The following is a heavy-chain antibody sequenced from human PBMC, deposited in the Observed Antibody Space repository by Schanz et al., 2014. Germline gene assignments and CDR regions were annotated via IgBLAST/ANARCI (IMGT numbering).Heavy chain of an antibody. J-gene: IGHJ4*02. D-gene: IGHD1-20*01. V-gene: IGHV4-39*01. CDR3: ARLGITGTTVFY. Sequence: QLQLQESGPGLVRPSETLSLTCTVYGGSFSSGPFYWGWIRQPPGKGLEWLGSAYYRGSTYYSPSLKGRVSISRDGWKGQSSLRLTSRPAADTAVYYCARLGITGTTVFYWGQGTLVTVSS. CDR2: AYYRGST. CDR1: GGSFSSGPFY.